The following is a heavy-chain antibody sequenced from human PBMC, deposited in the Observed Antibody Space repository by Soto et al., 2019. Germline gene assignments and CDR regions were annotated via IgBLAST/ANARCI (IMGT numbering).Heavy chain of an antibody. J-gene: IGHJ6*02. D-gene: IGHD3-10*01. Sequence: EVQLLESGGGLVQPGGSLRLSCAASGFTFSSYAMSWVRQAPGKGLEWVSAISGSGGSTYYADSVKGRFTISRDNSKNTLYLQMNSLRAEDTAVYYCANVIMVRGAGGMDVWGQGTTVTVSS. CDR2: ISGSGGST. CDR1: GFTFSSYA. CDR3: ANVIMVRGAGGMDV. V-gene: IGHV3-23*01.